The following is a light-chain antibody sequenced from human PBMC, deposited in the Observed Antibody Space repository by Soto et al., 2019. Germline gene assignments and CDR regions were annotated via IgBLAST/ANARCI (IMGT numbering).Light chain of an antibody. V-gene: IGKV1-39*01. J-gene: IGKJ3*01. Sequence: DLQMTQSPSSLSASVGDRVTITCRASQSISSYLNWYQQKPGKAPKLLIYAASSLQSGVPSRFSGSGSGTDFTLTISSLQPEDFATYYCQQTNSFPFTFGPGTTVDIK. CDR2: AAS. CDR1: QSISSY. CDR3: QQTNSFPFT.